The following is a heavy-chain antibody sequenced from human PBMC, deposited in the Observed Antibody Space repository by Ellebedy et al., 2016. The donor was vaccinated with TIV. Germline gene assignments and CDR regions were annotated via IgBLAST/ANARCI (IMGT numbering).Heavy chain of an antibody. J-gene: IGHJ4*02. V-gene: IGHV3-23*01. Sequence: GESLKISCAASGFTFNNYAMSWVRQAPGKGLEWVSTLSHTGSRTYYTNSVEGRFIISRDISKRELYLQMNSLRAEDTAVYYCAKGRGGGSDASAPRYYFDSWGLGTLVTVSS. D-gene: IGHD3-10*01. CDR2: LSHTGSRT. CDR3: AKGRGGGSDASAPRYYFDS. CDR1: GFTFNNYA.